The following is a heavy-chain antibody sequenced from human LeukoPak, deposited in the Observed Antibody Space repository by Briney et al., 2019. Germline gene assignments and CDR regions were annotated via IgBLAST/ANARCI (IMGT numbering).Heavy chain of an antibody. CDR1: GGSISSYY. D-gene: IGHD3-10*01. V-gene: IGHV4-4*07. CDR3: ARVGGYYGSGSYYDAFDL. CDR2: IYTSGST. J-gene: IGHJ3*01. Sequence: SETLSLTCTVSGGSISSYYWSWIRQPAGKGLEWIGRIYTSGSTNYNPSLKSRVTMSVDTSKHQFSLKLSSVTAADTAVYYCARVGGYYGSGSYYDAFDLWGQGTMVTVSS.